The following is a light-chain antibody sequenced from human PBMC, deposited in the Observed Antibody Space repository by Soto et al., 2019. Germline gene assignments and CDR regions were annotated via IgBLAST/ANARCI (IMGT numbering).Light chain of an antibody. Sequence: DIQMTQSPSSLSASVGDRVTITCRTRHYIRSDLGWYQLKPGKAPKRLIYAASSLQSGVPSRFSGSGSGTEFTLTISGLQPEDSATYYCLQHNVYPLTFGGGTKVDIK. CDR3: LQHNVYPLT. CDR1: HYIRSD. CDR2: AAS. J-gene: IGKJ4*01. V-gene: IGKV1-17*01.